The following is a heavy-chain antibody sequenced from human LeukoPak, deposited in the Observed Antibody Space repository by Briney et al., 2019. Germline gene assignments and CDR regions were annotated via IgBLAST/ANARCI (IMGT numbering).Heavy chain of an antibody. CDR3: ARSDIAARRYYYYYMDV. D-gene: IGHD6-6*01. J-gene: IGHJ6*03. V-gene: IGHV3-48*01. CDR2: ISSSSSTI. Sequence: GGSLRLSCAASGFTFSSYSMNWVRQAPGKGLEWVSYISSSSSTIYYADSVKGRFTISRDNAKNSLYLQMNSLRAEDTAVYYCARSDIAARRYYYYYMDVWGKGTTVTVSS. CDR1: GFTFSSYS.